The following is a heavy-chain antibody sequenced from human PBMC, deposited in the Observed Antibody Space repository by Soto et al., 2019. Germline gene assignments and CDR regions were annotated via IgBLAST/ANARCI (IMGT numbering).Heavy chain of an antibody. J-gene: IGHJ6*02. D-gene: IGHD1-26*01. V-gene: IGHV1-69*08. Sequence: QVQLVQSGAEVKKPGSSVKVSCKASGGTFSSYTISWVLQAPGQGLEWMGRIIPILGIANYAQKFQGRVTITEDKSTSTAYMELSSLRSEDTAVYYGARDQGEGGMDFWGQGTTVTVSS. CDR3: ARDQGEGGMDF. CDR2: IIPILGIA. CDR1: GGTFSSYT.